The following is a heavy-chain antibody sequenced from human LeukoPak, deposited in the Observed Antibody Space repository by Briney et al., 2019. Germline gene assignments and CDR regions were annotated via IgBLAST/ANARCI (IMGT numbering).Heavy chain of an antibody. CDR2: INHSGNT. D-gene: IGHD3-10*01. J-gene: IGHJ6*03. CDR1: GGSFSDFY. CDR3: ATTRGVITLDGYHYYIDV. Sequence: SETLSLNCAVYGGSFSDFYCTWIRQPPGKGLEWIGEINHSGNTKYNPSLKSRVTILLDTSKNQFSLKVRSVTAADTAVYYCATTRGVITLDGYHYYIDVGARGTTVTVSS. V-gene: IGHV4-34*01.